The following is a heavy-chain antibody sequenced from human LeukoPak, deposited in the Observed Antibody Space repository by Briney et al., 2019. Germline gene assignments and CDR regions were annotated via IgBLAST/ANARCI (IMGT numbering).Heavy chain of an antibody. V-gene: IGHV4-59*12. Sequence: SETLSLTCSVSGGSISSYYWSWLRQPPGKGLEWIGFIYYSGSTTYNPSLKSRVTMSVDTSKNQFSLKLSSVTAADTAVYYCARDSSGWGNDAFDIWGQGTMVTVSS. J-gene: IGHJ3*02. CDR2: IYYSGST. CDR3: ARDSSGWGNDAFDI. D-gene: IGHD6-19*01. CDR1: GGSISSYY.